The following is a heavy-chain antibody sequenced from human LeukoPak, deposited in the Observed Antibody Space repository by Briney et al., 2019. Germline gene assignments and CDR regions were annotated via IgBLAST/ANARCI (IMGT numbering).Heavy chain of an antibody. CDR3: ARVLRQWLVQVAFDI. V-gene: IGHV4-59*01. Sequence: SETLSLTCTVSGGSISSYYRSWIRQPPGKGLEWIGYIYYSGSTNYNPSLKSRVTISVDTSKNQFSLKLSSVTAADTAVYYCARVLRQWLVQVAFDIWGQGTVVTVSS. CDR2: IYYSGST. J-gene: IGHJ3*02. D-gene: IGHD6-19*01. CDR1: GGSISSYY.